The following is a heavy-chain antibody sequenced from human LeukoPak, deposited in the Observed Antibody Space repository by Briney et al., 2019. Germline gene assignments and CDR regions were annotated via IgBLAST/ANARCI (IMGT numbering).Heavy chain of an antibody. Sequence: GGSLRLSCAASGFTFSTYRMSWVRQVPGKGLEWVANIKQDGGEKYYVDSVKGRFTISRDNDKNSLYPQMNSLRAEDTAVYYCVRSRLGYYFDYWGQGTLVTVSS. V-gene: IGHV3-7*01. CDR3: VRSRLGYYFDY. CDR1: GFTFSTYR. CDR2: IKQDGGEK. J-gene: IGHJ4*02.